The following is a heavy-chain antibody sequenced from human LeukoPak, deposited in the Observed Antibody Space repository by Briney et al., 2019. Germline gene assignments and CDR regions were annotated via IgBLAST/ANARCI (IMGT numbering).Heavy chain of an antibody. D-gene: IGHD3-22*01. CDR3: VPSDSSGLD. CDR2: TNTDGSST. V-gene: IGHV3-74*01. J-gene: IGHJ4*02. CDR1: GFSFSVYE. Sequence: GGSLRLSCAASGFSFSVYEIHWVRQAPGKGLVWVSRTNTDGSSTNYMDSVKGRFTISRDNAKNTIYLQMNSLRAEDTAVYYCVPSDSSGLDWGQGTLVTVSS.